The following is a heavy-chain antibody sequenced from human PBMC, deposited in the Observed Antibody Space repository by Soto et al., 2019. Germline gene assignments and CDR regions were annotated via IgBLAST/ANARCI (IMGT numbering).Heavy chain of an antibody. Sequence: QVQLVQSGAEVKKPGSSVKVSCKASGGTFSSYSINWVQQAPGQGLEWMGAIIPSFGTANNAQKFQGRVTITADESTSTAYMELSSLRSEDTAVYYCARDGGRHSGGIDYWGQGTVVTVSS. CDR2: IIPSFGTA. CDR1: GGTFSSYS. J-gene: IGHJ4*02. V-gene: IGHV1-69*01. CDR3: ARDGGRHSGGIDY. D-gene: IGHD1-26*01.